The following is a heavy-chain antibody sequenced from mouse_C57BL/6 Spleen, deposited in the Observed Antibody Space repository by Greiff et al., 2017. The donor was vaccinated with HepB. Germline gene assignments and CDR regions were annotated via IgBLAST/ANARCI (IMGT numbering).Heavy chain of an antibody. CDR2: INPGSGGT. Sequence: VQLQQSGAELVRPGTSVKLSCKASGYAFTNYLIEWVKQRPGQGLEWIGVINPGSGGTNYNEKFKGKATLTADKSSSTAYMQLSSLTSEDSAVYFCARGGQLRPWGQGTTLTVSS. CDR3: ARGGQLRP. J-gene: IGHJ2*01. V-gene: IGHV1-54*01. D-gene: IGHD3-2*02. CDR1: GYAFTNYL.